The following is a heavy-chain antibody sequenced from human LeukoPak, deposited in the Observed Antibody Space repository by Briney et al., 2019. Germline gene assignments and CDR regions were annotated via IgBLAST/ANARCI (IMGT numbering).Heavy chain of an antibody. D-gene: IGHD3-10*01. J-gene: IGHJ4*02. CDR1: GYMFAAYY. CDR2: INPNSGGT. V-gene: IGHV1-2*02. Sequence: ASVKVSCKASGYMFAAYYINWVRQSPGLGLEWLGWINPNSGGTNYAQRFQGRVTMTSDTSTSTAYLALNGLRSDDTAVYFCARLNSGNLRGILYWGQGSLVTVSS. CDR3: ARLNSGNLRGILY.